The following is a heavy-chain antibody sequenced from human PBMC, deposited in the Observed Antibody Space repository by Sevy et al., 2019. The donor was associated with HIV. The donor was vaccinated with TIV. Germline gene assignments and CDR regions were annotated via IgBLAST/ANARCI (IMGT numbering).Heavy chain of an antibody. V-gene: IGHV1-69*13. J-gene: IGHJ4*02. CDR3: AKSGGYNWNYFYFDY. Sequence: ASVKVSCKASGGTFRNYAINWVRQAPGQGLEWMGAIIPIFGTTNYAQKFQGRLTITADGSTNTVYMELSSLRSEDTAIYYCAKSGGYNWNYFYFDYWGQGALVTVSS. CDR2: IIPIFGTT. CDR1: GGTFRNYA. D-gene: IGHD1-7*01.